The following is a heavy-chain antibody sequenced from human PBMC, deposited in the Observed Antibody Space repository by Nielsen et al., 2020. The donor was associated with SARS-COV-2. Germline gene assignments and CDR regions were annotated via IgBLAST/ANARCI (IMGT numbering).Heavy chain of an antibody. V-gene: IGHV3-53*04. Sequence: VRQMPGKGLEWVSVIYSGGSTYYADSVKGRFTISRHNSKNTLYLQMNSLRAEDTAVYYCARDEAGSSSSGYYYYYMDVWGKGTTVTVSS. J-gene: IGHJ6*03. CDR2: IYSGGST. D-gene: IGHD6-13*01. CDR3: ARDEAGSSSSGYYYYYMDV.